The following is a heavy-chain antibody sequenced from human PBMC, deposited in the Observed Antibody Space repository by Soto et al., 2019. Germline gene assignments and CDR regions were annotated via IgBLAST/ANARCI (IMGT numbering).Heavy chain of an antibody. CDR3: ARGGYCSSGSCYLFDY. CDR1: GGTFSSYT. J-gene: IGHJ4*02. Sequence: SVKVSCKASGGTFSSYTISWVRQAPGQGLEWMGRIIPILGIANYAQKFQGRVTITADKSTSTAYMELSSLRSEDTAVYYCARGGYCSSGSCYLFDYWGQGTLVTVSS. CDR2: IIPILGIA. V-gene: IGHV1-69*02. D-gene: IGHD2-15*01.